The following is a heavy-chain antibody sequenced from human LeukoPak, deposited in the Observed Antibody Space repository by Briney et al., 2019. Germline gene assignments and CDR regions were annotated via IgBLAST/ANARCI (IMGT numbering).Heavy chain of an antibody. D-gene: IGHD2-2*02. CDR1: GGSFSGYY. Sequence: PSETLSLTCAVYGGSFSGYYWSWIRQPPGKGLEWIGEINHSGSTNYNPSLKSRVTISVDTSKNQFSLKLSSVTAADTAVYYCAREVVVVPAAIQGWFDPWGQGTLVTVSS. CDR3: AREVVVVPAAIQGWFDP. J-gene: IGHJ5*02. CDR2: INHSGST. V-gene: IGHV4-34*01.